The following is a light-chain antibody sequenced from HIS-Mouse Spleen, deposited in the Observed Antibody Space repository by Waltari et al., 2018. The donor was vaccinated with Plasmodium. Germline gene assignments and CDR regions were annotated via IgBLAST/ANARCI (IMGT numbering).Light chain of an antibody. V-gene: IGLV2-8*01. CDR1: SRDVGVYNY. CDR2: EVS. CDR3: SSYAGSNNLV. J-gene: IGLJ2*01. Sequence: QSALTQPPSASGSPGQSVTISCTGTSRDVGVYNYVSWYQQPPGKAPKLMIYEVSKRPSGVPDRFSGSKSGNTASLTVSGLQAEDEADYYCSSYAGSNNLVFGGGTKLTVL.